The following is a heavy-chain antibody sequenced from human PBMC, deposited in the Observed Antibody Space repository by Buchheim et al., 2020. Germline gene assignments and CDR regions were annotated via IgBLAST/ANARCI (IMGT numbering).Heavy chain of an antibody. CDR1: GFTFSSYG. CDR3: AKDGKWLVNVGPNNWFDP. Sequence: QVQLVESGGGVVQPGRSLRLSCAASGFTFSSYGMHWVRQAPGKGLEWVAVISYDGSNKYYADSVKGRFTISRDNSKNTLYLQMNSLRAEDTAVYYCAKDGKWLVNVGPNNWFDPWGQGTL. J-gene: IGHJ5*02. CDR2: ISYDGSNK. D-gene: IGHD6-19*01. V-gene: IGHV3-30*18.